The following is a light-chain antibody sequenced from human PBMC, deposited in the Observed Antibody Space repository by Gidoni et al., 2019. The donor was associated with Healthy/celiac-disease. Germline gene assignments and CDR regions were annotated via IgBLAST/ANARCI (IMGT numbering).Light chain of an antibody. CDR1: SSNIGNNY. J-gene: IGLJ2*01. V-gene: IGLV1-51*01. Sequence: QTVLPQPPSVSAAPGQKVTISCSGSSSNIGNNYASWYQQLPGTAPKLLIYDNNKRPSGIPDRFSGSKSGTSATLGITGLQTGDEADYYCGTWDSSLSALFGGGTKLTVL. CDR2: DNN. CDR3: GTWDSSLSAL.